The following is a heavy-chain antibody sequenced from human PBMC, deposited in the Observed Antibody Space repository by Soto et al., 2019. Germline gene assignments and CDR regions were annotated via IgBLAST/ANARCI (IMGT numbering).Heavy chain of an antibody. CDR3: AKDQASGQGSFDS. V-gene: IGHV3-30*18. Sequence: GGSLRLSCAASGFTFNIYGMHWVRQAPDKGLEWVALISYDGSNQYYADSVKGRFTISRDDSKNTLFLQMNSLRADDTAVYYCAKDQASGQGSFDSWGQGTLVTVSS. CDR1: GFTFNIYG. J-gene: IGHJ4*02. CDR2: ISYDGSNQ.